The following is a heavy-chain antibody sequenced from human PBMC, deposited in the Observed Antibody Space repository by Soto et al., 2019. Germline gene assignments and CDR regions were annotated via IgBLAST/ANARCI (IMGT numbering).Heavy chain of an antibody. D-gene: IGHD6-13*01. CDR3: AKDSSVTAAGSGGWFDP. CDR1: GFDFNTYG. V-gene: IGHV3-30*18. J-gene: IGHJ5*02. Sequence: QVQLVQSGGGVVQPGRSLRLSCAASGFDFNTYGLHWVRQAPGKGLEWVAGISFDGGNQYYADSVKGRFTIPRDKSNNTLYLQMNSLGAEDTATYYCAKDSSVTAAGSGGWFDPWGQGTLVIVSS. CDR2: ISFDGGNQ.